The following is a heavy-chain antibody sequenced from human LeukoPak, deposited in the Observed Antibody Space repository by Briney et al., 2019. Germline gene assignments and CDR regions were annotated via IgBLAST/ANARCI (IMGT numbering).Heavy chain of an antibody. Sequence: GRSLRLSCAASGFTFSSFGMHWVRQAPGKGLEWVAVISYDGSNKYYADSVKGRSTISRDNSKNTLYLQMNSLRAEDTAVYYCAKEVRSTRSGGMDVWGKGTTVTVSS. V-gene: IGHV3-30*18. CDR1: GFTFSSFG. J-gene: IGHJ6*04. CDR2: ISYDGSNK. CDR3: AKEVRSTRSGGMDV. D-gene: IGHD2-2*01.